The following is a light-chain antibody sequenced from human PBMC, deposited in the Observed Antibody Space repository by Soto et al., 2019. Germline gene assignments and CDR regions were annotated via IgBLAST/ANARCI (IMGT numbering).Light chain of an antibody. CDR3: MQALQTQYT. V-gene: IGKV2-28*01. Sequence: DIVMTQSPLSLAVTPGEPASISCRSSQSLLHSNGYSYLDWYLQKPGQSPQLLIYLGSNRASGVPDRFSGSGSGTDFTLKISRVEAEDVGVHYCMQALQTQYTFGQGTKLEIK. J-gene: IGKJ2*01. CDR2: LGS. CDR1: QSLLHSNGYSY.